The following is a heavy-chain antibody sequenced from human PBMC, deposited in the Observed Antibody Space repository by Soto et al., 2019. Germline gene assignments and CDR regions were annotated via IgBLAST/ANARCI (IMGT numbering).Heavy chain of an antibody. J-gene: IGHJ3*02. V-gene: IGHV1-69*01. Sequence: QVQLVQSGAEVKKPGSSVKVSCKTSGGDFSSYSMNWVRQAPGQGPEWMGGIIPMFGTPNYAPRFQGRVTIAADESTTTVYMELSSLTSEDTDVYYCERDLGPSFYYDSDGPLNPFDIWGQGTMVTVSS. CDR1: GGDFSSYS. CDR2: IIPMFGTP. CDR3: ERDLGPSFYYDSDGPLNPFDI. D-gene: IGHD3-22*01.